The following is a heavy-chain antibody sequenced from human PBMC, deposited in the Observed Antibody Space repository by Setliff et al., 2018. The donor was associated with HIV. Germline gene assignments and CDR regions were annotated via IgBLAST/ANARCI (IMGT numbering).Heavy chain of an antibody. CDR2: IYYSGST. V-gene: IGHV4-59*01. J-gene: IGHJ5*02. D-gene: IGHD3-3*01. CDR3: ARGYYNFWSGYVNWFDP. Sequence: SETLSLTCTVSGGSISSYYWSWIRQPPGKGLEWIGYIYYSGSTNYNPSLKSRVTISVDTSKNQFSLQLSSVTAADTAVYYSARGYYNFWSGYVNWFDPWGQGTLVTV. CDR1: GGSISSYY.